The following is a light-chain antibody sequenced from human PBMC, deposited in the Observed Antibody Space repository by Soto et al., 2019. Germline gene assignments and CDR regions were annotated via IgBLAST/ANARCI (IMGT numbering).Light chain of an antibody. CDR1: SSDVGGYNY. V-gene: IGLV2-14*01. CDR3: SSYTSSSTVV. Sequence: QSALTQPASVSGSPGQSITISCTGTSSDVGGYNYVSWYQQHPGKAPKLMIYDVSNRPSGVSNRFSGSKSGNTASLTISGLQAEDEDDYYCSSYTSSSTVVFAGGTKVTVL. CDR2: DVS. J-gene: IGLJ2*01.